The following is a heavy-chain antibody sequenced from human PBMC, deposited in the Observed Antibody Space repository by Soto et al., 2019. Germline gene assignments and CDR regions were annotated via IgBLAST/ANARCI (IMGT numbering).Heavy chain of an antibody. CDR2: MNPSNGNA. Sequence: GASVKVSCKASGYTFITYDINWVRQATGQGLEWMGWMNPSNGNAGYAQKFQGRLTMTRNTSISTAYMELRSLRSDDTAVYFCARRKERSVHNYFDSWGQGSLVTVSS. D-gene: IGHD6-25*01. V-gene: IGHV1-8*01. CDR1: GYTFITYD. CDR3: ARRKERSVHNYFDS. J-gene: IGHJ4*02.